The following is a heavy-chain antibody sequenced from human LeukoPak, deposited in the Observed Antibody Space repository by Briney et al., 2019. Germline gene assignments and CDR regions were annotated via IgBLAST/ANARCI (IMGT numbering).Heavy chain of an antibody. CDR3: ARVQGGGFRTADF. V-gene: IGHV3-30*19. CDR1: GFTFSSYG. D-gene: IGHD3-10*01. Sequence: GGSLRLSCAASGFTFSSYGMHWVRQAPGKGLDWVAVILEDGTIQHYADSVKGRFTISRDNSRNTVFLQMNSLRGEDTAIYYCARVQGGGFRTADFWGQGTVVTVSS. CDR2: ILEDGTIQ. J-gene: IGHJ4*02.